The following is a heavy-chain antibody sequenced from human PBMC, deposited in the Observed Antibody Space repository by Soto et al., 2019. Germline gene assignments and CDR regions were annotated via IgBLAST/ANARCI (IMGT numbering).Heavy chain of an antibody. D-gene: IGHD2-21*02. J-gene: IGHJ6*02. V-gene: IGHV3-49*05. Sequence: EVQLVESGGGLVKPGQSLRLSCTASGFSFDDYVMSWFRQAPGKGLEWVGFIRSRGYGGTIQYDASVKGRFAISRDDSKRIAYLQMSSLKTEDTAVYYCTRGDEVVTPDRGYHFVMDVWGQGTTVTVSS. CDR3: TRGDEVVTPDRGYHFVMDV. CDR2: IRSRGYGGTI. CDR1: GFSFDDYV.